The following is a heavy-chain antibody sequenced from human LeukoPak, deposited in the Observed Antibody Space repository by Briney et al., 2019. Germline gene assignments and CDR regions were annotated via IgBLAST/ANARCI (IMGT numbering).Heavy chain of an antibody. V-gene: IGHV3-21*01. Sequence: GGSLRLSCAASGFTFSSYSMNWVRQAPGKGLEWVSSISSSSSYIYYADSVKGRFTISRDNAKNSLYLQMNSLRAEDTAVYYCARDNPSGSTDAFDIWGQGTMVTVSS. D-gene: IGHD6-19*01. CDR3: ARDNPSGSTDAFDI. J-gene: IGHJ3*02. CDR1: GFTFSSYS. CDR2: ISSSSSYI.